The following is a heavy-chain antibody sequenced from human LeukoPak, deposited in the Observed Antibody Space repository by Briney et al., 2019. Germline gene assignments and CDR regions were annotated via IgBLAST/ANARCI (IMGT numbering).Heavy chain of an antibody. Sequence: GESLKISCKGSGYSFTSFWIGWVRQMPGKGLEWMGIIFPGDSDTLYSPSFQGQVTMSADRSISVVYLQWSSLKASDTAMYFCARRPSPGALDIWGQGTMVTVPS. D-gene: IGHD1-14*01. V-gene: IGHV5-51*01. J-gene: IGHJ3*02. CDR3: ARRPSPGALDI. CDR1: GYSFTSFW. CDR2: IFPGDSDT.